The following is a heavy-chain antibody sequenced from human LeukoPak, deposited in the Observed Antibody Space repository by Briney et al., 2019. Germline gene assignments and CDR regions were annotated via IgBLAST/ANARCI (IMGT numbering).Heavy chain of an antibody. CDR2: IYYSGST. J-gene: IGHJ6*02. CDR3: ARNLGSNYNYYYYGMDV. D-gene: IGHD4-11*01. V-gene: IGHV4-61*01. CDR1: GGSVGSGSYC. Sequence: KSSETLSLTCSVSGGSVGSGSYCWSWIRQPPGKGLEWMGYIYYSGSTDYNPSLTSRVTISVDTSKNQSSLKLSSVTAADTAVYYCARNLGSNYNYYYYGMDVWGQGTTVTVSS.